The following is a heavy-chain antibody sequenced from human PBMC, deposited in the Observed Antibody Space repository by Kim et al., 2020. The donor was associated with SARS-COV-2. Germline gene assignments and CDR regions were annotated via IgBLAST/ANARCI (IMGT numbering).Heavy chain of an antibody. CDR3: TREGDYYGMDV. Sequence: GGSLRLSCVASGFTFSGAGRTWFRQAFGKGLEWVGRSSSKGNNDATAYPATVKGRFTISRDDSKNMAYLQISGLKTEDTAVYYCTREGDYYGMDVWGQGTTVTVSS. V-gene: IGHV3-73*01. CDR2: SSSKGNNDAT. J-gene: IGHJ6*02. CDR1: GFTFSGAG.